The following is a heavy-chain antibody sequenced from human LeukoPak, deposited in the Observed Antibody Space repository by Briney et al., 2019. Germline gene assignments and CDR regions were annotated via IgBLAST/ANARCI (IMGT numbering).Heavy chain of an antibody. J-gene: IGHJ4*02. CDR1: GYTFTGYY. Sequence: GASVKVSCKTSGYTFTGYYIHWVRQAPGQGLEWMGWIDPNSGGTNYAQKFQGRVTMTRDTSISTAYMELSRLRSDDTAVYYCARGRYYYDSSGYYPYWGQGTLVTVSS. CDR2: IDPNSGGT. V-gene: IGHV1-2*02. D-gene: IGHD3-22*01. CDR3: ARGRYYYDSSGYYPY.